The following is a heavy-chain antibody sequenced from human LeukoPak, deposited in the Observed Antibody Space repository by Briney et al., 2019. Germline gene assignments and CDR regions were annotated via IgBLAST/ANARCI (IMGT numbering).Heavy chain of an antibody. CDR2: IYYSGST. CDR1: GGSISSYY. J-gene: IGHJ3*02. Sequence: SETLSLTCTVSGGSISSYYWSWIRQPPGKGLEWIGYIYYSGSTNYNPSLKSRVTISVDTSKNQFSLKLSSVTAADTAVYYCARRRTYYYDSSGPDAFDIWGQGTMVTVSS. V-gene: IGHV4-59*01. D-gene: IGHD3-22*01. CDR3: ARRRTYYYDSSGPDAFDI.